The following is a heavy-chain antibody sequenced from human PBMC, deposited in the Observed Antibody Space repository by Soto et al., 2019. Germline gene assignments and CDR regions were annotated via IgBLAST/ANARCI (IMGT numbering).Heavy chain of an antibody. V-gene: IGHV3-15*01. CDR1: GFTFSNAW. CDR3: TTDSNYFDY. CDR2: IKSKTEGGTT. D-gene: IGHD2-2*01. Sequence: EVQLVESGGGLVKPGGSLRVSCAASGFTFSNAWMSWVRQAPGKGLEWVGRIKSKTEGGTTDYAAPVKGRFTISRDDSKNTLYLQMNSLKTEDTAVYYCTTDSNYFDYWGQGTLVTVSS. J-gene: IGHJ4*02.